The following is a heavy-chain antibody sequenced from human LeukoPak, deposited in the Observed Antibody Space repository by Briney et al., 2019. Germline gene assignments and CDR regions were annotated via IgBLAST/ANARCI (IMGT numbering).Heavy chain of an antibody. V-gene: IGHV4-4*02. CDR2: IHHSGTT. CDR3: ARAFLVGYSPEHYFFDY. CDR1: GGSISSRNW. D-gene: IGHD2-15*01. J-gene: IGHJ4*02. Sequence: SETLSLTFAVSGGSISSRNWWGLVRQPPGRGLECIGEIHHSGTTNYNSSLKSRVTISVDKSKNQFSLNLNFVTAADTAVYYCARAFLVGYSPEHYFFDYWGQGILVTVSS.